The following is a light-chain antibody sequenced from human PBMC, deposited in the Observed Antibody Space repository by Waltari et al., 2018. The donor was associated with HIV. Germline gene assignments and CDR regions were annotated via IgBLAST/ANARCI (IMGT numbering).Light chain of an antibody. Sequence: QSVLTQPPSASGTPGQRVTISCSGSSSNIGSNYVYWYQQLPGTAPKLLIYRNNQRPSGVPDRYSGSKSGTSASLAISGLRSDDEADYYCAAWDGSLSAYVLFGG. V-gene: IGLV1-47*01. CDR2: RNN. CDR1: SSNIGSNY. J-gene: IGLJ2*01. CDR3: AAWDGSLSAYVL.